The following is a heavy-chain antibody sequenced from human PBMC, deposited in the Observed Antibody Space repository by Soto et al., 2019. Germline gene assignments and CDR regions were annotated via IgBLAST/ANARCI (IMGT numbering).Heavy chain of an antibody. CDR1: GFTFTNAW. Sequence: GGSLRLSCAVSGFTFTNAWMSWVRQAPGKGLEWVGRIKSKTDGGTTDYAAPVKGRFTISRDDSNNTLYLQMNSLNTEDTAVYYCSTALTTVTTLDYWGQGTLVTSPQ. V-gene: IGHV3-15*01. CDR2: IKSKTDGGTT. CDR3: STALTTVTTLDY. J-gene: IGHJ4*02. D-gene: IGHD4-17*01.